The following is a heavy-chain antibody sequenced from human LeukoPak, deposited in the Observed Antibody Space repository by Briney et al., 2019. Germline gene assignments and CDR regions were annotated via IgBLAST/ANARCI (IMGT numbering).Heavy chain of an antibody. CDR1: GYTFTGYY. V-gene: IGHV1-69*02. D-gene: IGHD2-2*01. J-gene: IGHJ5*02. CDR2: IIPILGIA. Sequence: SVKVSCKASGYTFTGYYMHWVRQAPGQGLEWMGRIIPILGIASYAQKFQGRVTITADKSTSTAYMELSSLRSEDTAVYYCATPRYCSSTSCYDNWFDPWGQGTLVTVSS. CDR3: ATPRYCSSTSCYDNWFDP.